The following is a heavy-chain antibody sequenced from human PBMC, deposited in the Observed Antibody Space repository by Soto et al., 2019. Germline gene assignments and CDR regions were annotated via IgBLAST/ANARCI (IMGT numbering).Heavy chain of an antibody. D-gene: IGHD5-12*01. Sequence: ASVKVSCKASGYTFTGFYMHWVRQAPGQGLEWMGWINPNNGGTNYVQKFQDRVTMTRDTSVTTAYLELSGLRSDDTAVYYCARPPWVRDGGEGARAGTVMAVRAQGKTVRVYS. CDR1: GYTFTGFY. V-gene: IGHV1-2*02. CDR2: INPNNGGT. CDR3: ARPPWVRDGGEGARAGTVMAV. J-gene: IGHJ6*02.